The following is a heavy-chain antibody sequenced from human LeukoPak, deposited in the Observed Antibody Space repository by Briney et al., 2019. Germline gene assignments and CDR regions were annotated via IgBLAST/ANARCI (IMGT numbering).Heavy chain of an antibody. CDR1: GGSISSSSYY. CDR3: ASRRPYSSGWPRDY. CDR2: IYYSGST. J-gene: IGHJ4*02. Sequence: SETLSLTCTVSGGSISSSSYYWGWTRQPPGKGLEWIGSIYYSGSTYYNPSLKSRVTISVDTSKNQFSLKLSSVTAADTAVYYCASRRPYSSGWPRDYWGQGTLVTVSS. V-gene: IGHV4-39*07. D-gene: IGHD6-19*01.